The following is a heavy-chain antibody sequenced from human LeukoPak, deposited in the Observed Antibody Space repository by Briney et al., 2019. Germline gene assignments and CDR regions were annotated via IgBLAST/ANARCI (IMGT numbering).Heavy chain of an antibody. Sequence: PSQTLSLTCTVSGGSISSGGYYWSWIRQHPGKGLEWIGYIYYSGSTYYNPSLKSRVTISVDTSKNQFSLKLSSVTAADTAVYYCARGNAGLYYYDSSGYYTIDYWGRGTLVTVSS. D-gene: IGHD3-22*01. CDR2: IYYSGST. CDR3: ARGNAGLYYYDSSGYYTIDY. CDR1: GGSISSGGYY. J-gene: IGHJ4*02. V-gene: IGHV4-31*03.